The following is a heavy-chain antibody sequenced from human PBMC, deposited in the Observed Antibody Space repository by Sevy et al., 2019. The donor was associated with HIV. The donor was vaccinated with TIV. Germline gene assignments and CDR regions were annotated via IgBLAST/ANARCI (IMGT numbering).Heavy chain of an antibody. D-gene: IGHD6-13*01. J-gene: IGHJ6*02. CDR2: IRYDGSNK. CDR3: AKDSYSSSWYYSHYYYYGMDV. Sequence: GGSLRLSCAASGFTFSSYGMHWVRQAPGKGLEWAAFIRYDGSNKYYADSVKGRFTISRDNSKNTLYLQMNSLRAEDTAVYYCAKDSYSSSWYYSHYYYYGMDVWGQGTTVTVSS. V-gene: IGHV3-30*02. CDR1: GFTFSSYG.